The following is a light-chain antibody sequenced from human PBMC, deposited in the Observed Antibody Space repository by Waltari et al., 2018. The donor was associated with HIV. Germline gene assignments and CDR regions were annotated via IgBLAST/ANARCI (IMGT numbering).Light chain of an antibody. V-gene: IGKV4-1*01. CDR1: QSVLYSSNNKNY. CDR2: WAS. Sequence: DIVMTQSPDSLAVSLGERATINCKSSQSVLYSSNNKNYLAWYQQKPGQPPELLIYWASTRESGVPDRFSGSGSATDFTLTISSLQAEDVAIYCQQYYGAPYTFGQGTKVEIK. CDR3: QQYYGAPYT. J-gene: IGKJ2*01.